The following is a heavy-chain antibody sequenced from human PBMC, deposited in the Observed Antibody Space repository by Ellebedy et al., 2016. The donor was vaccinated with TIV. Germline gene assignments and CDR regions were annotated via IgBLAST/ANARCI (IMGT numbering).Heavy chain of an antibody. V-gene: IGHV3-48*04. CDR3: ARDFDYGVRGDYYGMDV. D-gene: IGHD4-17*01. CDR1: GFTFSSYS. J-gene: IGHJ6*02. CDR2: ISSSSSTI. Sequence: GESLKISCAASGFTFSSYSMNWVRQAPGKGLEWVSYISSSSSTIYYADSVKGRFTISRDNAKNSLYLQMNSLRAEDTAVYYCARDFDYGVRGDYYGMDVWGQGTTVTVSS.